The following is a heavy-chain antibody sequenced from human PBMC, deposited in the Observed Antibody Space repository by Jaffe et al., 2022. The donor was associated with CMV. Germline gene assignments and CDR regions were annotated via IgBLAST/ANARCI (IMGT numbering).Heavy chain of an antibody. D-gene: IGHD6-25*01. CDR1: GGTFSSYA. V-gene: IGHV1-69*09. J-gene: IGHJ4*02. Sequence: QVQLVQSGAEVKKPGSSVKVSCKASGGTFSSYAISWVRQAPGQGLEWMGRIIPILGIANYAQKFQGRVTITADKSTSTAYMELSSLRSEDTAVYYCAREGVAAEYYFDYWGQGTLVTVSS. CDR2: IIPILGIA. CDR3: AREGVAAEYYFDY.